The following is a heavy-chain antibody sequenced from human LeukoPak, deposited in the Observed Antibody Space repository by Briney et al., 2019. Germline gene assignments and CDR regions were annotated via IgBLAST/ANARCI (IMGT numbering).Heavy chain of an antibody. J-gene: IGHJ4*02. V-gene: IGHV1-18*01. CDR2: ISAYNGNT. CDR1: GYTLTSYG. CDR3: ARDDALAATGSFDY. D-gene: IGHD6-25*01. Sequence: ASVKVSCKASGYTLTSYGINWVRQAPGQGLEWMGWISAYNGNTNYAQKLQGRVTMTTDTSTSTAYMELRSLRSDDKAVYYCARDDALAATGSFDYWGQGTLVTVSS.